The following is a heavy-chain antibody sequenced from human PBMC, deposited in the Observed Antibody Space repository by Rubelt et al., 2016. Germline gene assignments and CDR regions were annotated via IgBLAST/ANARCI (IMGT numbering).Heavy chain of an antibody. CDR1: GWPFSGYY. CDR3: ARVTGGSSDY. J-gene: IGHJ4*02. CDR2: INHSGGT. V-gene: IGHV4-34*01. D-gene: IGHD3-16*01. Sequence: QVQLQQWGAGLLKPSETLSLTCAVYGWPFSGYYWSWIRQPPGKGVEWIGEINHSGGTNYNPSLKSRVTISVDTSKNQFSLKLSSVTAADTAVYYCARVTGGSSDYWGQGTLVTVSS.